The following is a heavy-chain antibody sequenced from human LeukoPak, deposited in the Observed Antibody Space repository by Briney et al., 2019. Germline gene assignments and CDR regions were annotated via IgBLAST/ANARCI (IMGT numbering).Heavy chain of an antibody. D-gene: IGHD4-23*01. V-gene: IGHV3-21*01. Sequence: PGGSLRLSCAASGFTFSSYSMNWVRQAPGKGLEWVSSISSSSSYIYYADSVKGRFTISRDNAKNSLYLQMNSLRAEDTAVYYCARGIYGGNSRAFDIWGQGTMVTVSS. CDR2: ISSSSSYI. J-gene: IGHJ3*02. CDR1: GFTFSSYS. CDR3: ARGIYGGNSRAFDI.